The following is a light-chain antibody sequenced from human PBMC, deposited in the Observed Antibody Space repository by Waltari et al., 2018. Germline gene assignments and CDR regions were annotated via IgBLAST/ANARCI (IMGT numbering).Light chain of an antibody. CDR2: DAS. J-gene: IGKJ4*01. CDR1: QDISKY. Sequence: DIQMTQSPSSLSASVGVRVTITCQASQDISKYLSLYQQERGKAPKLLIYDASTLEAGVPSRFSGSGSGTHFTLAISSLQPEDIATYYCQQHDILPPTFGGGTKVEIK. V-gene: IGKV1-33*01. CDR3: QQHDILPPT.